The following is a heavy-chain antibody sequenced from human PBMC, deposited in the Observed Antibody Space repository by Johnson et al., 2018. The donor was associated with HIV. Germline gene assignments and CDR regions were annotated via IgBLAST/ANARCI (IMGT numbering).Heavy chain of an antibody. D-gene: IGHD3-10*01. CDR2: ISYDGSNK. Sequence: QVQLVESGGGVVHPGRSLRLSCAASGFTFRSYPMNWVRQAPGKGLEWVAVISYDGSNKYYADSVKGRFTISRDNAKNSLSLQMNILTAEDTAVYYCARAPEVRGIDAFDIWGQGTMVTVS. CDR1: GFTFRSYP. J-gene: IGHJ3*02. V-gene: IGHV3-30-3*01. CDR3: ARAPEVRGIDAFDI.